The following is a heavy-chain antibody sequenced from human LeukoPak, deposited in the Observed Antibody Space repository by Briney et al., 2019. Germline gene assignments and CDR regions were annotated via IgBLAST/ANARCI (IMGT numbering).Heavy chain of an antibody. V-gene: IGHV3-7*01. D-gene: IGHD3-16*01. CDR1: GFTFSSYW. Sequence: GGSLRLSCAASGFTFSSYWMSWVRQAPGKGLEWVANIKQDGSEKYYVDSVKGRFTFSRDNAKNSLYLQMNSLRAEDTAVYYCARLGEKVDLDYWGQGTLVTVSS. J-gene: IGHJ4*02. CDR3: ARLGEKVDLDY. CDR2: IKQDGSEK.